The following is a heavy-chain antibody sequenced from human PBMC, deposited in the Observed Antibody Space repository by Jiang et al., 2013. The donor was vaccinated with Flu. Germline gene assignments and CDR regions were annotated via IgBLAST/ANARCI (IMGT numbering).Heavy chain of an antibody. CDR2: IWYDGSNK. Sequence: VVQPGRSSRLSCAASGFTFSSYGMHWVRQAPGKGLEWVAVIWYDGSNKYYADSVKGRFTISRDNSKNTLYLQMNSLRAEDTAVYYCARDLAVAGSPDKYYYYGMDVWGQGTTVTVSS. J-gene: IGHJ6*02. D-gene: IGHD6-19*01. V-gene: IGHV3-33*01. CDR1: GFTFSSYG. CDR3: ARDLAVAGSPDKYYYYGMDV.